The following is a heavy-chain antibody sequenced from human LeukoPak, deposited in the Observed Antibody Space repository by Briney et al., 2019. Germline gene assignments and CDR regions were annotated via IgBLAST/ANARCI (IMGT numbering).Heavy chain of an antibody. CDR3: AKSVQGDY. Sequence: GGSLRLSCAASGFIFRSYWMSWVRQAPGKGLEWVANIKQDANEKYYVDSVKGRFIISRDNAKNSLYLQMNSLRAEDTAVYYCAKSVQGDYWGQGTLVTVSS. V-gene: IGHV3-7*03. CDR2: IKQDANEK. J-gene: IGHJ4*02. D-gene: IGHD6-6*01. CDR1: GFIFRSYW.